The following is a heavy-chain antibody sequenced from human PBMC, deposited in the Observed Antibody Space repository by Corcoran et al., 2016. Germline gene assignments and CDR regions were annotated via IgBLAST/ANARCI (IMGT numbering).Heavy chain of an antibody. CDR3: ARGGNRYDFWSGYSGYSLGDFDY. CDR2: ISAYNGNT. V-gene: IGHV1-18*01. CDR1: GYTFTSYG. D-gene: IGHD3-3*01. J-gene: IGHJ4*02. Sequence: QVQLVQSGAEVKKPGASVKVSCKASGYTFTSYGISWVRQAPGQGLEWMGWISAYNGNTNDAQKLQGRVTMTTDTSTSTADMELRSLRSDDTAVYYGARGGNRYDFWSGYSGYSLGDFDYWCQGTLVSVSS.